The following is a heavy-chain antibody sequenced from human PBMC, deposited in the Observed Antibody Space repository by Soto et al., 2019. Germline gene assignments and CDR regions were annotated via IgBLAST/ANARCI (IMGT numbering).Heavy chain of an antibody. CDR2: ISYDGSNK. V-gene: IGHV3-30*18. J-gene: IGHJ4*02. D-gene: IGHD6-13*01. Sequence: PGGSLRLSCAASGFTFSSYGMHWVRQAPGKGLEWVAVISYDGSNKYYADSVKGRFTISRDNSKNTLYLQMNSLRAEDTAVYYCAKGWLLEQLVPFFDYWGQGTLVTVSS. CDR3: AKGWLLEQLVPFFDY. CDR1: GFTFSSYG.